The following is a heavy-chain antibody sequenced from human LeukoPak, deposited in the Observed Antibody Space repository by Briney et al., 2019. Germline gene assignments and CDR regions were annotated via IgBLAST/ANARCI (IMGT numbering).Heavy chain of an antibody. CDR1: GGSISEYH. CDR3: ARAYSDYGNDAFDI. D-gene: IGHD5-12*01. CDR2: SHFTGAS. J-gene: IGHJ3*02. Sequence: SETLSLTCTVSGGSISEYHWTWIRQPPGKAPEWIGYSHFTGASNYNPSLKGRVTISLDTSKNQFSLKLSSVTAADTAIYYCARAYSDYGNDAFDIWGQGTKVIVS. V-gene: IGHV4-59*01.